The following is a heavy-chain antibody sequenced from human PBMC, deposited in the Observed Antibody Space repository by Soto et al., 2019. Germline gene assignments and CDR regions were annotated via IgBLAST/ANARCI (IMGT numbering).Heavy chain of an antibody. D-gene: IGHD3-10*01. CDR3: ARLPGVRGVFDGFNV. J-gene: IGHJ3*01. CDR1: GYSYAGYW. V-gene: IGHV5-51*01. CDR2: IYPGDSDT. Sequence: GESLKISCKGSGYSYAGYWIGWVRQMPGKGLDWMGVIYPGDSDTRYSPSFHGQVTISADKSISTAYLQWSSLKASDTAMYFCARLPGVRGVFDGFNVWGQGTLVTVSS.